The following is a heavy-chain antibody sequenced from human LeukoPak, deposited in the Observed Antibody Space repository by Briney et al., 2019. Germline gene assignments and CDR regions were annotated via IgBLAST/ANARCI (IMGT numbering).Heavy chain of an antibody. J-gene: IGHJ4*02. Sequence: ASVKVSCKASGYTFTGYYMHWVRQAPGQGLEWMGWINPNSGGTNYAQKFQGRVTMTRDTSISTAYMELSRLRSDDTAVYYCARDEDYGIFVNVDYWGQGTLVTVSS. CDR3: ARDEDYGIFVNVDY. CDR1: GYTFTGYY. D-gene: IGHD4-17*01. CDR2: INPNSGGT. V-gene: IGHV1-2*02.